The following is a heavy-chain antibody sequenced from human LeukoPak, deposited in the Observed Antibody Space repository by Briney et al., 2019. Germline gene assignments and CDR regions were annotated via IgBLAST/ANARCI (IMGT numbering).Heavy chain of an antibody. Sequence: GGSLRLSCAASGFTFSSYGIHWVRQAPGRGLEWVSAITGSGGGTYYADSVKGRFTISRDNSKNTLYLQMNSLRAEDTAVYYCAKGISPSHQLRTYYYYYMDVWGKGTTVTVSS. D-gene: IGHD2-2*01. J-gene: IGHJ6*03. V-gene: IGHV3-23*01. CDR1: GFTFSSYG. CDR3: AKGISPSHQLRTYYYYYMDV. CDR2: ITGSGGGT.